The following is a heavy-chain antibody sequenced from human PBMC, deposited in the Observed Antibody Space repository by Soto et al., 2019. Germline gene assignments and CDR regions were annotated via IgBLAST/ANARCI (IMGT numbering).Heavy chain of an antibody. V-gene: IGHV3-23*01. Sequence: GGSLRLSCAASGFIASNYAMSWVRQAPGKGLEWVSGFSGSGGATFYADSVRGRFTLSRDSSTNTIYLHMNRLRADDTAIYYCAKSIADYWGQGTLVTVSS. J-gene: IGHJ4*02. CDR3: AKSIADY. CDR2: FSGSGGAT. CDR1: GFIASNYA.